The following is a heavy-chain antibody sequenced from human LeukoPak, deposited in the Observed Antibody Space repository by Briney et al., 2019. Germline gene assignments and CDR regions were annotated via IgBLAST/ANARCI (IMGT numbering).Heavy chain of an antibody. V-gene: IGHV3-48*01. D-gene: IGHD2-8*01. CDR2: ISSSSSTI. CDR3: ARDYCTNGIYYTGRLDY. CDR1: GFIFSSCS. Sequence: GGSLRLSCAASGFIFSSCSMNWVRQAPGKGLEWISYISSSSSTIYYADSVKGRFTISRDNAKSSVHLQMNSLRAEDTAVYFCARDYCTNGIYYTGRLDYWGQGTLVTVSS. J-gene: IGHJ4*02.